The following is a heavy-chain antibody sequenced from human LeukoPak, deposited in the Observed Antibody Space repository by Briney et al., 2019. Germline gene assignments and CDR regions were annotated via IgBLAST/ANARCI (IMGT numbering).Heavy chain of an antibody. Sequence: SETLSLTCAVYGGSFSGYYWSWIRQPPGKGLEWIGEINHSGSTNYNPSLKSLVTISVETSKNQFSLKLSSVPAADTAVYYCARLYGSGSYYYYYYMDVWGKGTTVTVSS. D-gene: IGHD3-10*01. J-gene: IGHJ6*03. CDR2: INHSGST. CDR1: GGSFSGYY. CDR3: ARLYGSGSYYYYYYMDV. V-gene: IGHV4-34*01.